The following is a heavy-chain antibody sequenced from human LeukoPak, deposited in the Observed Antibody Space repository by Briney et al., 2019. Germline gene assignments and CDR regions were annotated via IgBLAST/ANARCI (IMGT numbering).Heavy chain of an antibody. D-gene: IGHD6-19*01. CDR1: GYTFTGYY. Sequence: ASVKVSCKASGYTFTGYYMHWVRQAPGQGLEWMGWINPNSGGTNYAQKFQGWVTMTRDTSISTAYMELSRLRSDDTAVYYCARDRGREDGYSSGWYDYWGQGTLVTVSS. CDR3: ARDRGREDGYSSGWYDY. CDR2: INPNSGGT. J-gene: IGHJ4*02. V-gene: IGHV1-2*04.